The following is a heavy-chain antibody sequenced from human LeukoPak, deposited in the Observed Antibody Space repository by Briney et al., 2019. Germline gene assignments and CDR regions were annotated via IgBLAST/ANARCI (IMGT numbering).Heavy chain of an antibody. D-gene: IGHD4-17*01. Sequence: SETLSLTCTVSSGSINSRNHYWRWIRQPPGKGLERIGSIYYTGDTYYSPSLKSRVTISVDTSKNQLSLKVTSVTATDAAIYYCVRGTTVQLDSWGQGTLVTISS. CDR3: VRGTTVQLDS. CDR2: IYYTGDT. V-gene: IGHV4-39*01. CDR1: SGSINSRNHY. J-gene: IGHJ4*02.